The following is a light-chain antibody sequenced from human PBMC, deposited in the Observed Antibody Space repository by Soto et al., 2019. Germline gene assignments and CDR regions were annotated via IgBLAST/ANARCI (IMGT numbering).Light chain of an antibody. V-gene: IGKV3-11*01. CDR2: DAS. CDR1: QSVSSY. Sequence: IVLTQSPATLSLSPGERATLSCRASQSVSSYLAWYQQKPGQSPRLLIYDASTRATDIPARFSGSGSGTAFTLANSSLEPEDFAVYYCQQRTNWPTFGGGTRVEI. J-gene: IGKJ4*01. CDR3: QQRTNWPT.